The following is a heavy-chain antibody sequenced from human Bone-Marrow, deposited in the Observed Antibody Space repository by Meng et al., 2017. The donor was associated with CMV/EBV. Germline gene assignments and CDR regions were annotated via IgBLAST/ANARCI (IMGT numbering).Heavy chain of an antibody. V-gene: IGHV3-74*03. CDR1: GFTFSNYW. J-gene: IGHJ5*02. Sequence: EVQLVESGVGLVQPGGSLRLSCADSGFTFSNYWMHWVRQVPGEGLVWVSRINTDGSFTSYADSVKGRFTISRDNSKNTLYLQMNSLRAEDTAVYYCARVVSVGRWFDPWGQGTLVTVSS. CDR3: ARVVSVGRWFDP. D-gene: IGHD1-26*01. CDR2: INTDGSFT.